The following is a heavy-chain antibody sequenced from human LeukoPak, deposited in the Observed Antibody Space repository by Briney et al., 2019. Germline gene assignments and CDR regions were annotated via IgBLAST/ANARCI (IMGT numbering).Heavy chain of an antibody. D-gene: IGHD5-18*01. V-gene: IGHV4-34*01. CDR3: ARVEYSLDY. CDR2: INHSGST. J-gene: IGHJ4*02. Sequence: SETLSLTCAVYGGSFSDYYWSWIRQPPGKGLEWIGEINHSGSTNYNPSLKSRVTISVDTSKNQISLKLSSVTAADTAVYYCARVEYSLDYWGQGTLVTVSS. CDR1: GGSFSDYY.